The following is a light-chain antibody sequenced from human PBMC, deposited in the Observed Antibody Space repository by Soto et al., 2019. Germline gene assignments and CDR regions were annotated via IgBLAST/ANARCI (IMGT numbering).Light chain of an antibody. CDR1: SSDVGSYYP. CDR2: EVN. V-gene: IGLV2-23*02. J-gene: IGLJ1*01. Sequence: QSVLTQPASMSGSPGQSITISCTGTSSDVGSYYPVSWFQQHPGKAPKLIIYEVNKRPSGVSDRFSGSKSGNTASLTISGLQAADEAEYYCCSYAGDTTFFVFGTGIKVTVL. CDR3: CSYAGDTTFFV.